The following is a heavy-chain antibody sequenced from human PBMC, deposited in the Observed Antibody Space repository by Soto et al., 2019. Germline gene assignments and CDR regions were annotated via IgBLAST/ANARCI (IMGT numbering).Heavy chain of an antibody. Sequence: QVQLVESGGGVVQPGRSLRLSCAASGFTFSSYAMHWVRQAPGKGLEWVAVISYDVSNKYYADSVKGRFTISRDNSKNTLYLKMNSLRAEDTAVYYCARDPIAVAGRDYFDYWGQGTLVTVSS. CDR3: ARDPIAVAGRDYFDY. CDR1: GFTFSSYA. J-gene: IGHJ4*02. D-gene: IGHD6-19*01. V-gene: IGHV3-30-3*01. CDR2: ISYDVSNK.